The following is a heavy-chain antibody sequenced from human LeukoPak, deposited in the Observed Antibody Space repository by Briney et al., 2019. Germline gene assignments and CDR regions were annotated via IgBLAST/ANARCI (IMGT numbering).Heavy chain of an antibody. Sequence: SVKVSCKASGGTFSSYAISWVRQAPGQGLEWMGGIIPIFGTANYAQKFQGRVTITADESTSTAYMELSSLRSEDTAVYHCARDRNYNCGGDCYTFDYWGQGTLVTVSS. CDR3: ARDRNYNCGGDCYTFDY. CDR2: IIPIFGTA. J-gene: IGHJ4*02. D-gene: IGHD2-21*01. CDR1: GGTFSSYA. V-gene: IGHV1-69*01.